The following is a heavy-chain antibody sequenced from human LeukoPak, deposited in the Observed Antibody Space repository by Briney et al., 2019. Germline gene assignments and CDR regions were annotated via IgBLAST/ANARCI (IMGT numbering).Heavy chain of an antibody. V-gene: IGHV1-69*13. CDR1: GGTFISYA. J-gene: IGHJ4*02. D-gene: IGHD6-19*01. CDR3: ARGWLDDKSFDY. Sequence: VASVTVSFTASGGTFISYAISWVRQAPGQGLEWMGGIIPIFGTANYAQKFQGRVTITADESTSTAYMELSSLRSEDTAVYYCARGWLDDKSFDYWGQGTLVTVSS. CDR2: IIPIFGTA.